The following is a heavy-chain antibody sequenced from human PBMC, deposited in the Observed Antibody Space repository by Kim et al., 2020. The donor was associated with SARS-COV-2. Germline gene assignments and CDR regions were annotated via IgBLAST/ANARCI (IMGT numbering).Heavy chain of an antibody. CDR3: SRELVTENRGGSASIYHHAMDV. CDR1: GDSIGLFY. V-gene: IGHV4-59*13. CDR2: IYSSGNT. Sequence: SETLSLTCSVSGDSIGLFYWSWLRQPPGKGLEWIGYIYSSGNTNYNPSLKNRVTISIDTSKKEVSLKLTSVTAADTAVYYCSRELVTENRGGSASIYHHAMDVWGQGTTVTVSS. D-gene: IGHD6-6*01. J-gene: IGHJ6*02.